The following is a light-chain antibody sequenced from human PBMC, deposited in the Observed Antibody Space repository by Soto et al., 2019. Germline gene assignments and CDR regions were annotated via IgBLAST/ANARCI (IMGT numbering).Light chain of an antibody. J-gene: IGKJ1*01. Sequence: DIQMTQSPSTLSASVGDRVTIACRASQSISTLLAWYQQKPGKAPELLISDASSLESGVPSRFSGSGSGTDFTLKISRVEAEDVGVYYCMQGTHWPGTFGQGTKVDIK. CDR1: QSISTL. V-gene: IGKV1-5*01. CDR3: MQGTHWPGT. CDR2: DAS.